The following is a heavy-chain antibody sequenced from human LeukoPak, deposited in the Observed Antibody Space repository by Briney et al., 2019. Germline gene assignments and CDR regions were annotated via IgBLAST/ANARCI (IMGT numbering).Heavy chain of an antibody. CDR3: ARDRYYYDSSGYIRGISFDY. J-gene: IGHJ4*02. V-gene: IGHV1-46*01. CDR1: GYTFTSYY. Sequence: ASVTVSCKASGYTFTSYYMHWVRQAPGQGLEWMGIINPSGGSTSYAQKFQGRVTMTRDTSTSTVYMELSSLRSEDTAVYYCARDRYYYDSSGYIRGISFDYWGEGTRVTVSS. D-gene: IGHD3-22*01. CDR2: INPSGGST.